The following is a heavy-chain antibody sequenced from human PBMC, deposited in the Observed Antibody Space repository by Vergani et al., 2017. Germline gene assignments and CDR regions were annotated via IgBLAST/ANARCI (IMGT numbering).Heavy chain of an antibody. Sequence: EVQLVESGGGLVQPGGSLRLSGAASGSTLSIYWISWGRQDPGKGLEWVAKIKQDGWEKYYVDSVKGRFTISRDNAKNSLYLQMNSLRAEDTAVYYGARGLLRYFDWSLGYWGQGTLVTVSS. CDR3: ARGLLRYFDWSLGY. CDR2: IKQDGWEK. V-gene: IGHV3-7*01. J-gene: IGHJ4*02. D-gene: IGHD3-9*01. CDR1: GSTLSIYW.